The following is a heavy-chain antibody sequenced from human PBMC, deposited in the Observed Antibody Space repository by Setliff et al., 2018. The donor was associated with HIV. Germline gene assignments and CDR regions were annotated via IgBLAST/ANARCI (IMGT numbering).Heavy chain of an antibody. CDR2: ISAYNGNT. CDR1: GYTFTSYG. J-gene: IGHJ5*02. Sequence: ASVKVSCKASGYTFTSYGISWVRQAPGQGLEWMGWISAYNGNTNYAQKLQGRVTMTTDTSTSTAYMELSSLRSEDTAVYYCARDGKAMTTVDNWFDPWGQGTLVTVSS. V-gene: IGHV1-18*01. D-gene: IGHD4-17*01. CDR3: ARDGKAMTTVDNWFDP.